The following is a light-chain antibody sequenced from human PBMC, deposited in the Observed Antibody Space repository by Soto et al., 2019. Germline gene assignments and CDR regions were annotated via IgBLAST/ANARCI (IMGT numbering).Light chain of an antibody. J-gene: IGLJ2*01. CDR1: SSDVGNYNL. V-gene: IGLV2-23*01. CDR3: CSYAGFSTVI. Sequence: QSALTQPASVSGSLGQSITISCTGTSSDVGNYNLVSWYQQYPGKAPKLMIYEDIKRPSGVSPRFSGSKSGSTASLTISGLQAEDEANYYCCSYAGFSTVIFGGGTKVTVL. CDR2: EDI.